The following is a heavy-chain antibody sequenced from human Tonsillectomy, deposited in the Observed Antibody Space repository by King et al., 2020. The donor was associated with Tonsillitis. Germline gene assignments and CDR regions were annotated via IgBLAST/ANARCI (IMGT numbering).Heavy chain of an antibody. Sequence: VQLVQSGAEVKKPGASVRISCKASGYTFTGHYMHWGRQAPGQGLEWVGLINPTGDNTWYAQRLQGRVTMTRDTSTSTDYMELSSLRSEDTAGYYCARDNSYDWGGKTGWWVDPWGQGTLGIVSS. CDR3: ARDNSYDWGGKTGWWVDP. CDR2: INPTGDNT. J-gene: IGHJ5*02. V-gene: IGHV1-46*01. CDR1: GYTFTGHY. D-gene: IGHD2-15*01.